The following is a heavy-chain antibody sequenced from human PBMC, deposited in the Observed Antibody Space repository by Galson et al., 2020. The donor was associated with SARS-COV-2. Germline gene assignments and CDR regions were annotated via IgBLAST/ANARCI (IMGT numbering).Heavy chain of an antibody. D-gene: IGHD1-1*01. J-gene: IGHJ6*02. V-gene: IGHV4-59*08. CDR2: IYYSGST. Sequence: SETLSLTCTVSGGSISSYYWSWIRQPPGKGLEWIGYIYYSGSTNYNPSLKSRVTISVDTSENQFSLKLSSVTAADTAVHYCARHGPTVPEYYYGMDVWGQGTTVTVSS. CDR1: GGSISSYY. CDR3: ARHGPTVPEYYYGMDV.